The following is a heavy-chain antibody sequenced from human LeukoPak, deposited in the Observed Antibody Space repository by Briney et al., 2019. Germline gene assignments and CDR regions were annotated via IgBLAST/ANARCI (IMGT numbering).Heavy chain of an antibody. J-gene: IGHJ6*02. V-gene: IGHV4-59*01. D-gene: IGHD4-23*01. CDR1: GGSINSYY. Sequence: SETLSLTCTVSGGSINSYYWSWIRQPPGKGQEWIGYIYYSGSTNYNPSLKSRVTISVDTSKNQFSLKLSSVTAADTAVYYCARVNYYYYGMDVWGQGTTVTVSS. CDR3: ARVNYYYYGMDV. CDR2: IYYSGST.